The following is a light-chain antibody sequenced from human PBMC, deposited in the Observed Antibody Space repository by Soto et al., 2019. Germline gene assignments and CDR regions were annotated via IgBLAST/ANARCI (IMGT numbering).Light chain of an antibody. CDR2: DVD. V-gene: IGLV2-14*03. CDR3: TSFTCSTTPYV. J-gene: IGLJ1*01. CDR1: SSDVGRYNS. Sequence: ALTQPASVSGSPGQSITISCTGTSSDVGRYNSVSWYQLHPGKAPRLVIFDVDYRPSGVSDRFSGSKSGNTASLTISGLQAEDEADYYCTSFTCSTTPYVFGTGTKVTVL.